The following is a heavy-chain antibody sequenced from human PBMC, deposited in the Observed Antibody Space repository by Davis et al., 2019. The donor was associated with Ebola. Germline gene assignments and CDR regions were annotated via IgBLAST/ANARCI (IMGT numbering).Heavy chain of an antibody. CDR3: ARSTMVRGKTQYYYYYGMDV. D-gene: IGHD3-10*01. Sequence: GESLKISCAASGFTFSDYYMSWIRQAPGKGLEWVSYISSSSSTIYYADSVKGRFTISRDNAKNSLYLQMNSLRDEDTAVYYCARSTMVRGKTQYYYYYGMDVWGQGTTVTVSS. J-gene: IGHJ6*02. V-gene: IGHV3-11*04. CDR2: ISSSSSTI. CDR1: GFTFSDYY.